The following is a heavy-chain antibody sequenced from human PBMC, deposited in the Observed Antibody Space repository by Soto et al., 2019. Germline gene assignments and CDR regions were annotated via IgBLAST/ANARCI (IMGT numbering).Heavy chain of an antibody. Sequence: RRLSCVASGFSFDNYGMAWVRQAPGKGLSWVSSISGSGEITYYADSVKGRFTISRDNSKNTLYLEVNNLRAEDTALYYCAKDQFYVGPNNWFDAWGRGVLVTVSS. CDR2: ISGSGEIT. J-gene: IGHJ5*02. V-gene: IGHV3-23*01. CDR1: GFSFDNYG. CDR3: AKDQFYVGPNNWFDA. D-gene: IGHD1-26*01.